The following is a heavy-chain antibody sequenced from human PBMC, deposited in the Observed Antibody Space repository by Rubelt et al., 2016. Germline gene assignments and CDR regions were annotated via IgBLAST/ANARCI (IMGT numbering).Heavy chain of an antibody. Sequence: QVQLVQSGAEVKRPGASVKVSCKASGYPFATYAMHWVRQAPGQRLEWMGWINAGNGNTKHSQKFQGSGSMCRDTTAGTASMELSSLRSEDTAVYYCARSKDTAMVTDADWYFDLWGRGTLVTVSS. D-gene: IGHD5-18*01. CDR3: ARSKDTAMVTDADWYFDL. V-gene: IGHV1-3*01. CDR1: GYPFATYA. CDR2: INAGNGNT. J-gene: IGHJ2*01.